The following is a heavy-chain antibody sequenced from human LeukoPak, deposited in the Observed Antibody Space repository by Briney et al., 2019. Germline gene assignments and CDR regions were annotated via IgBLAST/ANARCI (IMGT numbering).Heavy chain of an antibody. D-gene: IGHD6-13*01. Sequence: GESLKISCKGSGYSFTSYWIGWVRQMPRKGLEWMGIIYPGDSDTRYSPSFQGQVTISADKSISTAYLQWSSLKASDTAMYYCARTEGYSSSWYNGAFDYWGQGTLVTVSS. V-gene: IGHV5-51*01. J-gene: IGHJ4*02. CDR1: GYSFTSYW. CDR2: IYPGDSDT. CDR3: ARTEGYSSSWYNGAFDY.